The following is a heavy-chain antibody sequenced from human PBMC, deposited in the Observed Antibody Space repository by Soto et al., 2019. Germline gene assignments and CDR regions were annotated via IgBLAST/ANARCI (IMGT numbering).Heavy chain of an antibody. CDR1: GFPFSTYA. V-gene: IGHV3-48*02. CDR2: INSDSTTT. CDR3: ARDLSH. Sequence: DVHLVESGGGLVQPGGSLRLSCAVSGFPFSTYAMHWVRQAPGKGLEWISYINSDSTTTFHADSAKGRFTVSRDNAKNSLYLQMSSLRHEDTAVYYCARDLSHWGQGTLVTVSS. J-gene: IGHJ4*02.